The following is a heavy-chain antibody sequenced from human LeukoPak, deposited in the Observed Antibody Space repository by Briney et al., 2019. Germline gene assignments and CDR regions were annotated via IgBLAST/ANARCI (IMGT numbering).Heavy chain of an antibody. J-gene: IGHJ4*02. CDR1: GGSFSGYY. V-gene: IGHV4-34*01. CDR3: ARGTGVYYYGSGSYYDY. Sequence: PSETLSLTCAVYGGSFSGYYWSWIRQPPGKGLGWIGEINHSGSTNYNPSLKSRVTISVDTSKNQFSLKLSSVTAADTAVYYCARGTGVYYYGSGSYYDYWGQGTLVTVSS. CDR2: INHSGST. D-gene: IGHD3-10*01.